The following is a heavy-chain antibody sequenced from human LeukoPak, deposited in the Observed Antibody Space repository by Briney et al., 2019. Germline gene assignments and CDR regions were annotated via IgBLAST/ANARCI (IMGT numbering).Heavy chain of an antibody. CDR1: GFTFSSYS. J-gene: IGHJ5*02. D-gene: IGHD3-3*01. V-gene: IGHV3-21*01. CDR2: ISSSSSYI. Sequence: GGSLRLSCAASGFTFSSYSMNWVRQAPGKGLEWVSSISSSSSYIYYADSVKGRFTISRDNAKNSLYLQMNGLRAEDTAVYYCARGTADFWSGYYNWFDPWGQGTLVTVSS. CDR3: ARGTADFWSGYYNWFDP.